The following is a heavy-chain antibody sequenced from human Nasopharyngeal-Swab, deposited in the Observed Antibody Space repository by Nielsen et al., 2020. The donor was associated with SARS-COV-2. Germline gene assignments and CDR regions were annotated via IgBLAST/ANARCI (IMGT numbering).Heavy chain of an antibody. CDR2: IGTAGDT. CDR3: ARARIAAAGYYFDY. CDR1: GFTFSSYD. V-gene: IGHV3-13*01. D-gene: IGHD6-13*01. Sequence: GESLKISCAASGFTFSSYDMHWVRQATGKGLEWVSAIGTAGDTYYPGSVKGRLTISRENAKNSLYLQMNSLRAGDTAVYYCARARIAAAGYYFDYWGQGTLVTVSS. J-gene: IGHJ4*02.